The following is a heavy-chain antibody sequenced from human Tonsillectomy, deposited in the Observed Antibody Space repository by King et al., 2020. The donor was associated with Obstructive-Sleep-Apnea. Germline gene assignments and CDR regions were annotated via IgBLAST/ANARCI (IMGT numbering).Heavy chain of an antibody. CDR3: AHVVTTIGVCWFDP. J-gene: IGHJ5*02. CDR1: DYTSISYG. CDR2: INTDNGHT. D-gene: IGHD5-12*01. V-gene: IGHV1-18*01. Sequence: VQLVQSGIEVKKPGASVKVSCKASDYTSISYGITWVRQAPGQGLEWMGWINTDNGHTNYAQKFQDRVTMTTDTDTTTVYMELRGRTSDDTAVYYCAHVVTTIGVCWFDPWGQGILVTVSS.